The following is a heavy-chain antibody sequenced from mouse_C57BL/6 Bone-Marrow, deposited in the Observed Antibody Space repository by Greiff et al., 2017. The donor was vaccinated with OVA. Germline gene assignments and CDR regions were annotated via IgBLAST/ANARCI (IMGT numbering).Heavy chain of an antibody. CDR2: INYDGSST. Sequence: EVKLVESEGGLVQPGSSMKLSCTASGFTFSDYYMAWVRQVPEKGLEWVANINYDGSSTYYLDSLKSRFIISRDNAKNILYLQMSSLKSEDTATYYCARDRGGSSYGYFDVWGTGTTVTVSS. V-gene: IGHV5-16*01. CDR3: ARDRGGSSYGYFDV. CDR1: GFTFSDYY. J-gene: IGHJ1*03. D-gene: IGHD1-1*01.